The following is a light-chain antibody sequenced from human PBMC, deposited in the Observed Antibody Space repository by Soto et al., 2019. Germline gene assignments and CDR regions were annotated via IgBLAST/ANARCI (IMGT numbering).Light chain of an antibody. CDR1: QTIAIY. V-gene: IGKV1-39*01. J-gene: IGKJ3*01. CDR3: QQSYSSRLS. CDR2: AAS. Sequence: DIQMTQSPSSLSASVGDRVTISCRASQTIAIYLNWYEKKPGKAPKLLIYAASHLESGVPSRFSGSGSGTNFTLTISSLQPEDFGTYYCQQSYSSRLSFGPGTRVDVK.